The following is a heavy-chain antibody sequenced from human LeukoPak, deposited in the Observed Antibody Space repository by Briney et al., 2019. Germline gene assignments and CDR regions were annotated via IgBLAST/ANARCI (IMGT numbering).Heavy chain of an antibody. CDR2: IHTSGSA. CDR3: ARGSRDLSVVIPVRNAFVI. D-gene: IGHD2-21*01. CDR1: GGSISSGSYY. V-gene: IGHV4-61*02. J-gene: IGHJ3*02. Sequence: SETLSLTCTVSGGSISSGSYYWTWIRQPAGKGLEWIGRIHTSGSANYNPSLKSRVTISVDTSKNQFSLTLSSVTAADTAVYYCARGSRDLSVVIPVRNAFVIWGQGTMVTVSS.